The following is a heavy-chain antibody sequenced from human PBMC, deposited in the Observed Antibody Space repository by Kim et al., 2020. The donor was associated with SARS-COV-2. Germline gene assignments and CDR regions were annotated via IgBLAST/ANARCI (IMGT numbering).Heavy chain of an antibody. Sequence: GSLRLSCTVSGCSISSYGWPWIRQPPGKGLEWVGFIYYNGSTNYNPSPMRGVSISSDTNTNKFSLQQSSVTAAETTVYYCARAAVTGPSPIWCQGTMVT. CDR1: GCSISSYG. D-gene: IGHD6-19*01. V-gene: IGHV4-59*01. CDR2: IYYNGST. J-gene: IGHJ3*02. CDR3: ARAAVTGPSPI.